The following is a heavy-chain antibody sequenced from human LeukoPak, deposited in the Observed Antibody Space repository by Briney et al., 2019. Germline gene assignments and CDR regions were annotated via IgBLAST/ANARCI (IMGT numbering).Heavy chain of an antibody. V-gene: IGHV4-34*01. J-gene: IGHJ4*02. D-gene: IGHD3-16*02. Sequence: MASETLSLTCAVYGGSFSGYYWSWIRQPPGKGLEWIGEINHSGSTNYIPSLKSRVTISVDTSKNQFSLKLSSVTAADTAVYYCARERLYYDYVWGSYRQRLAFDYWGQGTLVTVSS. CDR1: GGSFSGYY. CDR3: ARERLYYDYVWGSYRQRLAFDY. CDR2: INHSGST.